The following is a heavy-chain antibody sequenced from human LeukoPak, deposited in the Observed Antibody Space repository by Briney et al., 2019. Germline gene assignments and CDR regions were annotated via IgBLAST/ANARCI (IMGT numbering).Heavy chain of an antibody. CDR3: ATSSGWYRYDS. CDR2: IYYSGST. Sequence: SETLSLTCTVSGGSISSSSYYWGWIRQPPGKGLEWIGSIYYSGSTYYNPSLKSRVTISVDTSKNQFSLKLSSVTAADTAVYYCATSSGWYRYDSWGQGTLVTVSS. V-gene: IGHV4-39*07. CDR1: GGSISSSSYY. J-gene: IGHJ4*02. D-gene: IGHD6-19*01.